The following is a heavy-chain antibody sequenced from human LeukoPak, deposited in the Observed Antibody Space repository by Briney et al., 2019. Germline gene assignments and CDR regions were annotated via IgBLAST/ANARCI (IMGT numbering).Heavy chain of an antibody. D-gene: IGHD5/OR15-5a*01. Sequence: PSETLSLTCIVSGGSISGYYWSWIRQPAGKGLEWIGRIYTSGRTSYNPSLKSRVTMSVDTSKKQFSLKLSSVTAADTAVYYCARGVSFYGMDVWGQGTTVTVSS. V-gene: IGHV4-4*07. CDR1: GGSISGYY. CDR3: ARGVSFYGMDV. CDR2: IYTSGRT. J-gene: IGHJ6*02.